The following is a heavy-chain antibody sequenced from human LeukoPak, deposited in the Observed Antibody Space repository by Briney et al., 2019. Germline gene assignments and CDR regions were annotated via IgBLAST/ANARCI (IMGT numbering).Heavy chain of an antibody. J-gene: IGHJ4*02. Sequence: ASVKVSCKASGYTFTSYDINWMRQAPGQGLEWVGWMNPNSGNTGYAQTFQGKLTMTRNTSIKTAYMELSSLRSDDTAVYYCARGPFLTGYYRMDYWGQGTLVTVSS. D-gene: IGHD3-9*01. CDR3: ARGPFLTGYYRMDY. CDR2: MNPNSGNT. CDR1: GYTFTSYD. V-gene: IGHV1-8*01.